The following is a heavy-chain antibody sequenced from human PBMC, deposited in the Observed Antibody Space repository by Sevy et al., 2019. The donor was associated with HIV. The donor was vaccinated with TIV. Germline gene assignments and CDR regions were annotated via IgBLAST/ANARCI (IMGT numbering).Heavy chain of an antibody. D-gene: IGHD2-15*01. V-gene: IGHV3-30*02. CDR1: GFTFSSYG. CDR2: IRYDGSNK. Sequence: GGSLRLSCAASGFTFSSYGMHWVRQAPGKGLEWVAFIRYDGSNKYYADSVKGRFTISRENSKNTRYLQMNSLRAEDTAVYYCATENCSGGSCYFDYWGQGTLVTVSS. J-gene: IGHJ4*02. CDR3: ATENCSGGSCYFDY.